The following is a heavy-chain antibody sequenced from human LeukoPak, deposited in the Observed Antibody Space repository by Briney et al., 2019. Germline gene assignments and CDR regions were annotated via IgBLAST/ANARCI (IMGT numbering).Heavy chain of an antibody. D-gene: IGHD6-19*01. J-gene: IGHJ4*02. CDR2: ISYDGSNK. V-gene: IGHV3-30*18. Sequence: GGALRLSCAASGFTLSSYGMHWVRQAPGKGLEWVAVISYDGSNKYYADSVKGRFTISRDNSKNTLYLQMNSLRAEDTAVYYCAKSDETQWLALDYWGQGTLVTVSS. CDR3: AKSDETQWLALDY. CDR1: GFTLSSYG.